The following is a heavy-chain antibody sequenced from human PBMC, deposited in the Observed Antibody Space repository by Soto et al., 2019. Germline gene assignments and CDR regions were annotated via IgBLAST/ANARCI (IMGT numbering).Heavy chain of an antibody. J-gene: IGHJ5*02. CDR3: ARAFYITVKGTRWFDP. CDR1: GGSIGGGGCS. D-gene: IGHD4-4*01. CDR2: IYHSGST. Sequence: SETMSVTCSVAGGSIGGGGCSWSWIRQPPGKGLEWIGYIYHSGSTYYNPSLKSRVTISVDRSKNQFSLKLSSVTAADTAVYYCARAFYITVKGTRWFDPWGQGTLVTVSS. V-gene: IGHV4-30-2*01.